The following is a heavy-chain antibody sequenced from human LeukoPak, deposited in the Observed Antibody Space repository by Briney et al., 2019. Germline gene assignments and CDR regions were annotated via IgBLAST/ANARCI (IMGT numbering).Heavy chain of an antibody. V-gene: IGHV4-34*01. CDR2: INHSGSA. D-gene: IGHD1-26*01. J-gene: IGHJ4*02. CDR3: ARGPIVGATTIDY. Sequence: KPGRSLRLSCTASGFTFGDYAMSWIRQPPGKGLEWIGEINHSGSANYNPSLKSRVTISVDTSKNQFSLKLSSVTAADTAVYYCARGPIVGATTIDYWGQGTLVTVSS. CDR1: GFTFGDYA.